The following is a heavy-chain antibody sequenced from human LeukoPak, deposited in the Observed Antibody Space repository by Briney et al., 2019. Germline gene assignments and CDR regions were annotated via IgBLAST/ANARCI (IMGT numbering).Heavy chain of an antibody. Sequence: SETLSLTCTVSGGSISSYYWSWIWQPPGKGLEWIGYIYYSGSTNYNPSLKSRVTISVDTSKNQFSLKLSSVTAADTAVYYCARSFWGSPIVFDCWGQGTLVTVSS. CDR1: GGSISSYY. V-gene: IGHV4-59*01. J-gene: IGHJ4*02. CDR3: ARSFWGSPIVFDC. CDR2: IYYSGST. D-gene: IGHD7-27*01.